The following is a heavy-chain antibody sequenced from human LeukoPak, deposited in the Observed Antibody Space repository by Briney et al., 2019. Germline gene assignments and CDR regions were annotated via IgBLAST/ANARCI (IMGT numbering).Heavy chain of an antibody. CDR3: ARHHVIAATGHFDY. V-gene: IGHV4-59*02. D-gene: IGHD6-13*01. CDR2: IYYSGST. CDR1: GGSVTSYY. J-gene: IGHJ4*02. Sequence: PSETLSLTCSVSGGSVTSYYWSWIRQPPGKALEWIGYIYYSGSTNYNPSLKSRVTISVDASKNQFSLKLSSVTAADTAVYYCARHHVIAATGHFDYWGQGSLVTASS.